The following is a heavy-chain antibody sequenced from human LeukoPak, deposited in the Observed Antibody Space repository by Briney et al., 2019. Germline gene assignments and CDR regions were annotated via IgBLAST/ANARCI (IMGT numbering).Heavy chain of an antibody. J-gene: IGHJ4*02. V-gene: IGHV1-2*02. CDR3: ARDQVGVGATNYFDY. D-gene: IGHD1-26*01. CDR1: GYTFTGYY. CDR2: INPNSGGT. Sequence: ASVKVSCEASGYTFTGYYMHWVRQAPGQGLEWMGWINPNSGGTNYAQKFQGRVTMTRDTSISTAYMELSRLRSDDTAVYYCARDQVGVGATNYFDYWGQGTLVTVSS.